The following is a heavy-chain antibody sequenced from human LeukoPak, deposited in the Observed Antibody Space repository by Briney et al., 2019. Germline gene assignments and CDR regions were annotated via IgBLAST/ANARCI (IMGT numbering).Heavy chain of an antibody. CDR2: YTGDT. V-gene: IGHV4-59*01. D-gene: IGHD6-19*01. CDR1: GDSISRFY. J-gene: IGHJ3*01. CDR3: AGVNIAVAGDASDV. Sequence: SETLSLTCSVSGDSISRFYWSWVRQPPGKGLEWNGYTGDTNYNPSLKSRVTISLDASKSQFSLKLSSVTTADTAMYYCAGVNIAVAGDASDVWGRGTMVTVSS.